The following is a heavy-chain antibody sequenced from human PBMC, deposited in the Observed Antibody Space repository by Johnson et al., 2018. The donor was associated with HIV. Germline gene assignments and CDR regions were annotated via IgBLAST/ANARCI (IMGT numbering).Heavy chain of an antibody. CDR2: ISSTATNI. J-gene: IGHJ3*01. V-gene: IGHV3-48*04. CDR3: ARGRATLFCRASGAAFNV. CDR1: GFTFSSYA. D-gene: IGHD3-9*01. Sequence: VQLVESGGGLVQPGGSLRLSCAASGFTFSSYAMSWVRQAPGKGLEWVSYISSTATNIDYADSVKGRFTISRDNAKNSLYLQMNSLRADDTAVYYCARGRATLFCRASGAAFNVWGQGTMVTVSS.